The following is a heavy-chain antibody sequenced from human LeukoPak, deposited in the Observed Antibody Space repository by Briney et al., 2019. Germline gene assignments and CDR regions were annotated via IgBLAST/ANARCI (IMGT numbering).Heavy chain of an antibody. V-gene: IGHV3-11*01. CDR3: ARVRMDYGSGSPADY. CDR1: GFTFSDYY. CDR2: VSSSGSTI. J-gene: IGHJ4*02. Sequence: SGGSLRLSCAASGFTFSDYYRSWIRQAPGKGLEWVSYVSSSGSTIYYADSVKGRFTISRDNAKNSLYLQMNSLRAEDTAVYYCARVRMDYGSGSPADYWGQGTLVTVSS. D-gene: IGHD3-10*01.